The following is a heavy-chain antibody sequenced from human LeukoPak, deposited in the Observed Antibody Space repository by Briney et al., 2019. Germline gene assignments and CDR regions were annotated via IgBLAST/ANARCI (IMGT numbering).Heavy chain of an antibody. V-gene: IGHV1-46*01. D-gene: IGHD2-15*01. CDR1: GYTFTSYF. CDR2: INPSSGST. CDR3: ARRYCSGDSCYSNWFDP. Sequence: ASVKVSCKASGYTFTSYFMHWVRQAPGQGLEWMGIINPSSGSTSYAQKFQGRVTMTRDTSTSTVYMELSSLRSEDTAVYYCARRYCSGDSCYSNWFDPWGQGTLVTVSS. J-gene: IGHJ5*02.